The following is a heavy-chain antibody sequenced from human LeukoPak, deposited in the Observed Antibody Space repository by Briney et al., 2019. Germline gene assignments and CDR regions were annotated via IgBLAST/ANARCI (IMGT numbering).Heavy chain of an antibody. V-gene: IGHV3-7*01. CDR3: VGGIGWLPDY. Sequence: GGPLRLSCAASGLTFSSYWGNWVRQAPGKGLEGVANIEQDGSEKNYVDSVKGRFTISRDNAENSLYLQMNSLRVEETAVYYCVGGIGWLPDYWGQGTLVTVSS. CDR1: GLTFSSYW. D-gene: IGHD6-19*01. CDR2: IEQDGSEK. J-gene: IGHJ4*02.